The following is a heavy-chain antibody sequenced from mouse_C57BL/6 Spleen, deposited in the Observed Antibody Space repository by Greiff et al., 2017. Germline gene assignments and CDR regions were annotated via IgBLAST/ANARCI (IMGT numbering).Heavy chain of an antibody. Sequence: VQLQQPGAELVKPGASVKMSCKASGYTFTSYWITWVKQRPGQGLEWIGDIYPGSGSTNYNEKFKSKATLTVNTSSRSDYMQLSSLTSEDSAVYCCARGEDYGWFAYWGQGTLVTVSA. CDR1: GYTFTSYW. J-gene: IGHJ3*01. CDR2: IYPGSGST. V-gene: IGHV1-55*01. D-gene: IGHD1-1*01. CDR3: ARGEDYGWFAY.